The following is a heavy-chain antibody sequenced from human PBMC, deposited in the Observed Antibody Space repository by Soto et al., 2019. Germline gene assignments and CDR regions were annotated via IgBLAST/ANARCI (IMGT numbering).Heavy chain of an antibody. D-gene: IGHD5-12*01. CDR2: ISASDGST. J-gene: IGHJ6*03. V-gene: IGHV3-23*01. Sequence: PGGSLRLSCAASGFTFSSCAMSWVRQAPGKGLEWVSTISASDGSTYYPDSVKGRFTISRDNSKNTLYLQMNSLRAEDTAVYYCAKDPYSGYENFYYMDVWGKGTTVTVSS. CDR3: AKDPYSGYENFYYMDV. CDR1: GFTFSSCA.